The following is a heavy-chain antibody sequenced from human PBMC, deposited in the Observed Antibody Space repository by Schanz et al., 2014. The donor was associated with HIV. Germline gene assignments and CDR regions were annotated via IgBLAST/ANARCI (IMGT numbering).Heavy chain of an antibody. Sequence: EVQLLESGGGLAQPGGSLRLSCVTSGFMFRNYAMSWVRQAPGKGLEWVSCISGSGSSTYFADSVKGRFTISRDNSKKTLYLQMNSLRAEDTAVYYCANTEFPYSSSSDYYYGMDVWGQGTTVTVSS. CDR3: ANTEFPYSSSSDYYYGMDV. D-gene: IGHD6-6*01. CDR2: ISGSGSST. J-gene: IGHJ6*02. CDR1: GFMFRNYA. V-gene: IGHV3-23*01.